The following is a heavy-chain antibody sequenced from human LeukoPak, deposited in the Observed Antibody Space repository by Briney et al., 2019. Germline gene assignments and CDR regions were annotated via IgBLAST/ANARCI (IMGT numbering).Heavy chain of an antibody. D-gene: IGHD1-26*01. CDR2: IIPIFGTA. CDR3: ARGGSFYFDY. CDR1: GGTFSSYA. V-gene: IGHV1-69*13. J-gene: IGHJ4*02. Sequence: GASVKVSCKASGGTFSSYAISWVRQAPGQGLEWMGGIIPIFGTANYAQKFQGRVTIAADESTSTAYMELSSLRSEDTAVYYCARGGSFYFDYWGQGTLVTVSS.